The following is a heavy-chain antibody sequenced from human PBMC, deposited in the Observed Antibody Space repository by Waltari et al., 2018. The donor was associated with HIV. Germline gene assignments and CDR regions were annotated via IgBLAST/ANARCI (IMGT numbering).Heavy chain of an antibody. D-gene: IGHD3-10*01. V-gene: IGHV6-1*01. J-gene: IGHJ6*02. Sequence: QVQLQQSGPGLVKPSQTLSLTCAISGDSVPSHSTAWNWNRQSPSRCLEWLGRTYYRYKWYKDYAVSVRSRITIHPDTSKNQFSLQLKSVTPEDTAVYYCVGGSGMNYYYYGMDVWGQGTTVTVSS. CDR2: TYYRYKWYK. CDR1: GDSVPSHSTA. CDR3: VGGSGMNYYYYGMDV.